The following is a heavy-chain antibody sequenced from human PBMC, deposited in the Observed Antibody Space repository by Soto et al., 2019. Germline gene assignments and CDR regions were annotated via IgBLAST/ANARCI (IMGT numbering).Heavy chain of an antibody. D-gene: IGHD1-7*01. V-gene: IGHV4-30-4*01. J-gene: IGHJ5*02. Sequence: SNLDYSWSRIRQPPGKGLEWIGYIYYSGSTYYNPSLKSRVTISVDTSKNQFSLKLSSVTAADTAAYYCARDRRNYWFDPWGQGTLVIVSS. CDR1: SNLDYS. CDR2: IYYSGST. CDR3: ARDRRNYWFDP.